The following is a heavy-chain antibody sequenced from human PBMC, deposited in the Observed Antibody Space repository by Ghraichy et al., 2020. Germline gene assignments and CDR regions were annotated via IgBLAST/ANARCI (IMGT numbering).Heavy chain of an antibody. V-gene: IGHV3-15*07. D-gene: IGHD3-16*01. CDR3: TTDGGVANSVYYRMDV. CDR1: GSSFTDAG. J-gene: IGHJ6*02. Sequence: GGSLRLSCVAAGSSFTDAGMNWLRPAPEKGQEWVGRIKPRNEGGTPYTTAPGKGRFTISRDDSKNTLFLEVNALKTEDSGVYYCTTDGGVANSVYYRMDVWGQRTTVTV. CDR2: IKPRNEGGTP.